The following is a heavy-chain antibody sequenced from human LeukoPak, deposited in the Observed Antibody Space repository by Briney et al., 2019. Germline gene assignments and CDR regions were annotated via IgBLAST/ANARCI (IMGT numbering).Heavy chain of an antibody. CDR2: TSGNGGVT. CDR3: ARVSAASNTDS. CDR1: GFTFSSHA. D-gene: IGHD6-13*01. Sequence: GGSLRLSCAASGFTFSSHAMSWVRQAPGKGLGWVSSTSGNGGVTFYGDSVKGRFTFSRDNSKDTSYLQMNSLRVEDTAVYYCARVSAASNTDSWGQGTLVTVSS. V-gene: IGHV3-23*01. J-gene: IGHJ4*02.